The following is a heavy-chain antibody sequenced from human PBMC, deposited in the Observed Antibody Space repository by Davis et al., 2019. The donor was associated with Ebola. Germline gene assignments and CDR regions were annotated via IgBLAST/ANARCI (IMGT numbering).Heavy chain of an antibody. Sequence: SVKVSCKASGGTFSSYAISWVRQAPGQGLEWMGGIIPIFGTANYAQKFQGRVTITADESTSTAYMELSSLGSEDTAVYYCARDDGYCSSTSCYWGWFDPWGQGTLVTVSS. V-gene: IGHV1-69*13. CDR2: IIPIFGTA. CDR3: ARDDGYCSSTSCYWGWFDP. D-gene: IGHD2-2*03. CDR1: GGTFSSYA. J-gene: IGHJ5*02.